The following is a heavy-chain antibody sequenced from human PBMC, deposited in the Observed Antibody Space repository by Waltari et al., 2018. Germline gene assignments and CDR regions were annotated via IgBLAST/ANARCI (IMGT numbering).Heavy chain of an antibody. V-gene: IGHV4-59*11. D-gene: IGHD3-10*01. CDR2: IYYSGST. J-gene: IGHJ4*02. Sequence: QVQLQESGPGLVKPSETLSLTCTVSGGSISSHYWSWIRQPPGKGLEWIGYIYYSGSTNYNPSLKSRVTISVDTSKNQFSLKLSSVTAADTAVYYCARDRRQYYGSGSLELYFDYWGQGTLVTVSS. CDR3: ARDRRQYYGSGSLELYFDY. CDR1: GGSISSHY.